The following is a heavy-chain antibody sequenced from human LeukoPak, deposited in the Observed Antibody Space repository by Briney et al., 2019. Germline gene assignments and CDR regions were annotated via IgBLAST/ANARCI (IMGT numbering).Heavy chain of an antibody. J-gene: IGHJ4*02. CDR2: ISAGGDRT. Sequence: PGGSLRLSCAASGSTFSTYAMTWVRQAPGKGLEWVSGISAGGDRTYYADSVKGRFTISRDNSKNTLYLQMNSLRAEDTAEYYCARSTVGTSCCTAVDYWGQGTLVTVSS. D-gene: IGHD1-26*01. V-gene: IGHV3-23*01. CDR3: ARSTVGTSCCTAVDY. CDR1: GSTFSTYA.